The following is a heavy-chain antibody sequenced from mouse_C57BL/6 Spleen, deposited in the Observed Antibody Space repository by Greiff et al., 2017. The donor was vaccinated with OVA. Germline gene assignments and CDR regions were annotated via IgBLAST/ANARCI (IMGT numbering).Heavy chain of an antibody. Sequence: VQLQQPGAELVKPGASVKMSCTASGYTFTSYWITWVKQRPGQGLEWIGDIYPGSGSTNYNEKFKSKVTLTVDTSTSTAYMQLSSLTSEDSAVYYCAREGGTVDVWGTGTTVTVSS. CDR2: IYPGSGST. CDR3: AREGGTVDV. CDR1: GYTFTSYW. J-gene: IGHJ1*03. D-gene: IGHD3-1*01. V-gene: IGHV1-55*01.